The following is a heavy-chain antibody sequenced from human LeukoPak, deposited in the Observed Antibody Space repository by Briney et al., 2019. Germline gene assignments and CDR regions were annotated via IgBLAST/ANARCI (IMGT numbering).Heavy chain of an antibody. Sequence: GGSLGLSCAASGFIFSSYPMHWVRQAPGRGLEWVAIILYDGRNKYYADSVKGRFTISRDNSKSTLYLQMNSLGAEDTAVYYCARDYGNYQYYFDYWGQGTLVTVSS. CDR1: GFIFSSYP. J-gene: IGHJ4*02. CDR2: ILYDGRNK. V-gene: IGHV3-30*04. CDR3: ARDYGNYQYYFDY. D-gene: IGHD1-7*01.